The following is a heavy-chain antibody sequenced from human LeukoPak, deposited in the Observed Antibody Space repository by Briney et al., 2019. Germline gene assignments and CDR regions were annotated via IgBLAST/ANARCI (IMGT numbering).Heavy chain of an antibody. CDR1: GGSISSSSYY. CDR2: IYYSGST. J-gene: IGHJ4*02. CDR3: ARLYSSGWYGDY. V-gene: IGHV4-39*01. D-gene: IGHD6-19*01. Sequence: SETLSPTCTVSGGSISSSSYYWGWIRQPPGKGLEWIGSIYYSGSTYYNPSLKSRVTISVDTSKNQFSLKLSSVTAADTAVYYCARLYSSGWYGDYWGQGTLVTVSS.